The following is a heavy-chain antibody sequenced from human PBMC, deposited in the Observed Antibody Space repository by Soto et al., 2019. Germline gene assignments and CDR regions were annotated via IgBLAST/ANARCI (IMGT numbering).Heavy chain of an antibody. Sequence: SETLSLTCAVSGGSISSGGYSWSWIRQPPGKGLEWIGYIYHSGSTYYNPSLKSRVTISVDRSKNQFSLKLSSVTAADTAGYYCARDTEGLLDYWGQGTLVTVSS. J-gene: IGHJ4*02. CDR1: GGSISSGGYS. CDR2: IYHSGST. CDR3: ARDTEGLLDY. V-gene: IGHV4-30-2*01.